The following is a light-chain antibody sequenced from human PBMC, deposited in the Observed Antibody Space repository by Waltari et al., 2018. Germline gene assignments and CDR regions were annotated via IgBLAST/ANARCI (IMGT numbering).Light chain of an antibody. V-gene: IGKV4-1*01. CDR1: QSVLYSSNNKNY. CDR3: QQYYSTPVLT. Sequence: DIVMTQSPDSLAVSLGERVTINCKSSQSVLYSSNNKNYLAWYQQKPGQPPKLLIYWASTRESGVPDRFSGSGSGTDFTLTISSLQAEDVAVYYCQQYYSTPVLTFGGGTKVEIK. J-gene: IGKJ4*01. CDR2: WAS.